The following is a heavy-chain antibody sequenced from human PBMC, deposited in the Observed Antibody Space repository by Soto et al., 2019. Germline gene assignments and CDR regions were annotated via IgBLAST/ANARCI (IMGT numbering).Heavy chain of an antibody. CDR3: ARHVHSTDIVVVPAAQNAFDI. CDR1: GGSISSSSYY. Sequence: QLQLQESGPGLVKPSETLSLTCTVSGGSISSSSYYWGWIRQPPGKGLEWIGSIYYSGSTYYNPSRKSRVTISVDTSKNQFSLKLSSVTAADTAVYYCARHVHSTDIVVVPAAQNAFDIWGQGTMVTVSS. CDR2: IYYSGST. J-gene: IGHJ3*02. D-gene: IGHD2-2*01. V-gene: IGHV4-39*01.